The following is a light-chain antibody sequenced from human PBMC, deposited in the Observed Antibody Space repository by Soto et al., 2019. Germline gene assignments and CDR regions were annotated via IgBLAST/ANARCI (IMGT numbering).Light chain of an antibody. CDR2: AAS. Sequence: DIQMTQSPSSLSSSVGDRVTLTCRASQSISSYLNWYQRKPGKAPKLLIYAASSLQSGVPSSFSGSGSGTDFTLTISSLQPEDFATYYCQQSYSTPRTFGQGTK. J-gene: IGKJ1*01. CDR3: QQSYSTPRT. V-gene: IGKV1-39*01. CDR1: QSISSY.